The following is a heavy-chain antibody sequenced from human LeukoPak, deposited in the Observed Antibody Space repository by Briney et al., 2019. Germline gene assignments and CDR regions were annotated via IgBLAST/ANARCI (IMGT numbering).Heavy chain of an antibody. CDR1: GYTFTSYD. Sequence: ASVKVSCKASGYTFTSYDINWVRQATGQGLEWMGWMNPNSGNTGYAQKFQGRVTITRNTSISTAYMELSSLRSEDTAVYYCARDLRITVSVAEKMNSGYWGQGTLVTVSS. J-gene: IGHJ4*02. D-gene: IGHD6-19*01. V-gene: IGHV1-8*03. CDR2: MNPNSGNT. CDR3: ARDLRITVSVAEKMNSGY.